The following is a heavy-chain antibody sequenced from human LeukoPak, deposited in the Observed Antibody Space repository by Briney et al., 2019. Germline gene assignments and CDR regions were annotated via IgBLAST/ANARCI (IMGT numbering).Heavy chain of an antibody. Sequence: GGSLRLSCAASGFTFSSYAMSWVRQAPGKGLEWVSAISGSGGSTYYADSVKGRFTISRDNSKNTLYLQMNSLRAEDTALYYCARDRAIVLMVYAAEHGFDYWGQGTLVSVSS. V-gene: IGHV3-23*01. CDR3: ARDRAIVLMVYAAEHGFDY. J-gene: IGHJ4*02. CDR2: ISGSGGST. D-gene: IGHD2-8*01. CDR1: GFTFSSYA.